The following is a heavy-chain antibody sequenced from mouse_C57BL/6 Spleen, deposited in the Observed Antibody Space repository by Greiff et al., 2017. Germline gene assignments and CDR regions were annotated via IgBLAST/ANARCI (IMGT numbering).Heavy chain of an antibody. J-gene: IGHJ4*01. CDR1: GYAFSSYW. V-gene: IGHV1-80*01. CDR2: IYPGDGDT. Sequence: QVQLQQSGAELVKPGASVKISCKASGYAFSSYWMNWVKQRPGQGLEWIGQIYPGDGDTNYNGKFKGKDTLTADKSSSTASMQLSSLTAEDSAVYFCARWTGGDYAMDYWGQGTSVTVSS. CDR3: ARWTGGDYAMDY.